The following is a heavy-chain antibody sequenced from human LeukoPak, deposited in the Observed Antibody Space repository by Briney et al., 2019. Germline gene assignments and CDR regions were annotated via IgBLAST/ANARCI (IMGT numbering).Heavy chain of an antibody. V-gene: IGHV3-30-3*01. Sequence: GGSLRLSCAASGFTFSSYAMHWVRQAPGKGLEWVAVISYDGSNKYYADSVKGRFTISRDNSRNTLYLQMNSLRAEDTAVYYCATEEFDYWGQGTLVTVSS. CDR1: GFTFSSYA. CDR2: ISYDGSNK. J-gene: IGHJ4*02. CDR3: ATEEFDY.